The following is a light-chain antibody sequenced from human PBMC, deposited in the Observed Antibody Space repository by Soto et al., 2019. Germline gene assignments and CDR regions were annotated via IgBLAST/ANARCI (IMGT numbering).Light chain of an antibody. CDR2: KAS. CDR1: QSISAW. CDR3: QQYNDYSWT. Sequence: DIQMTQSPSTLSASVGDRVSINCRASQSISAWLAWYQQKPGKAPRLLIYKASTLEIGAPSRFSGSGSGTEFTLTISSLQPDDVATYYCQQYNDYSWTFGQGTKVDI. J-gene: IGKJ1*01. V-gene: IGKV1-5*03.